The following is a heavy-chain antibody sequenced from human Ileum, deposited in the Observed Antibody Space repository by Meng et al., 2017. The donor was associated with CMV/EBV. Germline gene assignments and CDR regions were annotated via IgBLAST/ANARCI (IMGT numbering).Heavy chain of an antibody. J-gene: IGHJ6*02. Sequence: GSLRLSCTVSGGSISSSSYYWGWIRQPPGKGLEWIGSIYYSGSTYYNTSLKSRVTISVDTSKNQFSLKLSSVTAADTAVYYCASTIFGVVGAYDYYYGMDVWGQGTTVTVSS. D-gene: IGHD3-3*01. V-gene: IGHV4-39*01. CDR2: IYYSGST. CDR3: ASTIFGVVGAYDYYYGMDV. CDR1: GGSISSSSYY.